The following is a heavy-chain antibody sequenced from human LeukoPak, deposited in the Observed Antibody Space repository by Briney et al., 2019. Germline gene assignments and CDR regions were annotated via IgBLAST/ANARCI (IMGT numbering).Heavy chain of an antibody. V-gene: IGHV1-46*01. CDR2: INPSGGST. CDR3: AKGITGTPFDY. D-gene: IGHD1-7*01. J-gene: IGHJ4*02. Sequence: ASVKVSCKASGYTFTSYYTHWVRQAPGQGLEWMGIINPSGGSTSYAQKFQGRVTMTRDTSTSTVYMELSSLRSEDTAVYYCAKGITGTPFDYWGQGTLVTVSS. CDR1: GYTFTSYY.